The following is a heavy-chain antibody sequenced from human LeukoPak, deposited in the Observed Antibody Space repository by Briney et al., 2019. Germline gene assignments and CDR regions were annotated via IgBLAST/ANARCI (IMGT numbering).Heavy chain of an antibody. CDR1: GFTDSFNC. J-gene: IGHJ6*03. V-gene: IGHV4-4*07. Sequence: PGGSLRLSCGTSGFTDSFNCMSWVRQAPGKGLEWIGRIYTSGSTNYNPSLKSRVTMSVDTSKNQFSLKLSSVTAADTAVYYCARELNYYYMDVWGKGTTVTVSS. CDR3: ARELNYYYMDV. CDR2: IYTSGST.